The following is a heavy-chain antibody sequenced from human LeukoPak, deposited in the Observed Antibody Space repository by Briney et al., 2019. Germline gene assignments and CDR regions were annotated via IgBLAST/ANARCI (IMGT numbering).Heavy chain of an antibody. CDR3: ARDSSGYYSQDDAFDI. CDR1: GFTFNTYS. CDR2: IDSSGGYM. D-gene: IGHD3-22*01. V-gene: IGHV3-21*06. Sequence: GGSLRLSCEASGFTFNTYSMNWARQAPGKGVEWVSSIDSSGGYMFYADSVKGRFIISRENAKDSLYLQMNSLRVEDTAVYYCARDSSGYYSQDDAFDIWGQGTMVTVSS. J-gene: IGHJ3*02.